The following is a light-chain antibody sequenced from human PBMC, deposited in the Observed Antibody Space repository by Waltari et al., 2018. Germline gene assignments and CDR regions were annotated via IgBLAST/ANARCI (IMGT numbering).Light chain of an antibody. CDR2: DDS. Sequence: ELVLTQSPGTLSLSPGERATLPCRASQSVSRFLAWYQQKPGQAPRLRIYDDSSRATGIPDRFSGSGSGTDFSLTITRLEPEDFAVYYCQKYGTLPATFGQGTRVEIK. J-gene: IGKJ1*01. V-gene: IGKV3-20*01. CDR1: QSVSRF. CDR3: QKYGTLPAT.